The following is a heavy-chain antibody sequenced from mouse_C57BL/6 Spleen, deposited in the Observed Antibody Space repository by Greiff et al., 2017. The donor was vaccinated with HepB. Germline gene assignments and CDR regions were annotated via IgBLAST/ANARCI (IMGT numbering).Heavy chain of an antibody. CDR3: ARSDGGSSGDLDD. V-gene: IGHV1-69*01. CDR1: GYTFTSYW. J-gene: IGHJ2*01. CDR2: IDPSDSYT. D-gene: IGHD3-2*02. Sequence: QVQLQQPGAELVMPGASVKLSCKASGYTFTSYWMHWVKQRPGQGLEWIGEIDPSDSYTNYNQKFKGKSTLTVDKSSSTAYMQLSSLTSEDSAVYDYARSDGGSSGDLDDWGPGTTLSVSS.